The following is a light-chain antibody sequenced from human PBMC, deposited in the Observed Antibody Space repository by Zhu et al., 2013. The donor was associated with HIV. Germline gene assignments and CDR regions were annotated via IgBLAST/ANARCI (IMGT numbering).Light chain of an antibody. CDR1: SGSVSTSYY. CDR2: STN. V-gene: IGLV8-61*01. CDR3: VLYMGSGIHWV. Sequence: QTVVTQEPSFSVSPGGTVTLTCGLSSGSVSTSYYPSWYQQTPGQTPRTLIYSTNTRSSGVPDRFSGSIVGNKAALTITGAQADDESDYYCVLYMGSGIHWVFGGGTKLTVL. J-gene: IGLJ3*02.